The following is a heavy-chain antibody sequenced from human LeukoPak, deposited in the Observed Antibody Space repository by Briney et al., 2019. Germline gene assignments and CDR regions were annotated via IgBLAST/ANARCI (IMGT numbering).Heavy chain of an antibody. J-gene: IGHJ4*02. CDR1: GFTFSSYA. CDR3: AKVGRDGYNPNKYYFDY. V-gene: IGHV3-23*01. CDR2: ISGSGGST. D-gene: IGHD5-24*01. Sequence: GGSLRLSCAASGFTFSSYAMSWVRQAPGKGLEWVSAISGSGGSTYYADSVKGRFTISRDNSKNTLYLQMNSLRAEDTAVYYCAKVGRDGYNPNKYYFDYWGQGTLVTVSS.